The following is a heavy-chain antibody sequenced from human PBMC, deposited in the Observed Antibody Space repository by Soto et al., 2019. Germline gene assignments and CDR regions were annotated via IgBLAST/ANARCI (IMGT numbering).Heavy chain of an antibody. CDR3: AKIKGAITFLHFDT. Sequence: GGSLRLSCVDSTSNLKNYAMAWVRQAPGMGLEWVSALTDTGGSTYYAASVKGRFTISRDNSRNTPFLQMDRLRVDDTAVYYCAKIKGAITFLHFDTWGQGTLVTVSS. V-gene: IGHV3-23*01. J-gene: IGHJ4*02. CDR2: LTDTGGST. CDR1: TSNLKNYA. D-gene: IGHD3-16*01.